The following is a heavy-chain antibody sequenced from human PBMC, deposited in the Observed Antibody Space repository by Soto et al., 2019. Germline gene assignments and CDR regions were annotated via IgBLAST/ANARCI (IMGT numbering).Heavy chain of an antibody. CDR1: GGTFSSYA. V-gene: IGHV1-69*13. D-gene: IGHD3-3*01. Sequence: SVKVSCKASGGTFSSYAISWVRQAPGQGLEWMGGIIPIFGTANYAQKFQGRVTITADESTSTAYMELSSLRSEDTAVYYCARGFKGIFGVEHYYYHYGMDVWGLGTTVTVSS. CDR3: ARGFKGIFGVEHYYYHYGMDV. CDR2: IIPIFGTA. J-gene: IGHJ6*02.